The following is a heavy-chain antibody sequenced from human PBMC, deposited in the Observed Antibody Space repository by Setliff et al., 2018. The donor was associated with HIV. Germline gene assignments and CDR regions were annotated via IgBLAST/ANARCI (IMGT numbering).Heavy chain of an antibody. CDR3: AREVVVGATGGMDV. D-gene: IGHD1-26*01. CDR2: IYHSGST. J-gene: IGHJ6*02. V-gene: IGHV4-38-2*02. CDR1: GYSISSGYY. Sequence: NPSETLSLTCAVSGYSISSGYYWGWIRQPPGKGLEWIGSIYHSGSTYYNPSLKSRVTISVDTSKNQFSLKLSSVTAADTAVYYCAREVVVGATGGMDVSGQGTTVTVSS.